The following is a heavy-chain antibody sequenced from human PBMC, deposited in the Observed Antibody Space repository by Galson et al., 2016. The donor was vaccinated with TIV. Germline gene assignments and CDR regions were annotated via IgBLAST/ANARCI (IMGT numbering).Heavy chain of an antibody. CDR3: ARERAIYGDYFYYYYMDV. J-gene: IGHJ6*03. D-gene: IGHD4-17*01. Sequence: SETLSLTCTVSDYSISGISYWGWIRQPPGQGLEWIGYIYYSGSTNYNPSLKSRVSTSIDTSKNMFSLKLSSVTAADTAVYFCARERAIYGDYFYYYYMDVWGKGTTVTVSS. CDR1: DYSISGISY. CDR2: IYYSGST. V-gene: IGHV4-61*01.